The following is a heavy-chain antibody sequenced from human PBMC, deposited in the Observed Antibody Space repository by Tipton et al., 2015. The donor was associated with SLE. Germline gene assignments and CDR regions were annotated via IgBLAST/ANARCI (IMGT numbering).Heavy chain of an antibody. CDR2: IYYSGST. J-gene: IGHJ4*02. CDR1: GGSFSGYY. CDR3: ARIPLQQLVPNFDY. V-gene: IGHV4-34*01. Sequence: LRLSCAVYGGSFSGYYWSWIRQPPGKGLEWIASIYYSGSTYYNPSLKSRVTTSIDTSKNQFSLRLSSVTAADTALYYCARIPLQQLVPNFDYWGQGTLVTVSS. D-gene: IGHD6-13*01.